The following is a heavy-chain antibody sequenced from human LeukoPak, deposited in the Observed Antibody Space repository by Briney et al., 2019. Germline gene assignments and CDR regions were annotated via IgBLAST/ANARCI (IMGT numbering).Heavy chain of an antibody. D-gene: IGHD3-9*01. CDR3: ARDLNVLRYFDWLSYYYYYYGMDV. J-gene: IGHJ6*02. CDR2: ISAYNGNT. CDR1: GYTFTSYG. Sequence: ASVKVSCKASGYTFTSYGISWVRQAPGQGLEWMGWISAYNGNTNYAQKLQGRVTMTTDTSTSTAYMELRSLRADDTAVYYCARDLNVLRYFDWLSYYYYYYGMDVWGQGTTVTVSS. V-gene: IGHV1-18*01.